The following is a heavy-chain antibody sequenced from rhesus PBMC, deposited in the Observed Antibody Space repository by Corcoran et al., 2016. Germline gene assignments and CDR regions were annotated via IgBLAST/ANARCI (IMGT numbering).Heavy chain of an antibody. D-gene: IGHD3-28*01. Sequence: QVQLQESGPGLVTPSETLSLTCAVSGGSFSGYYWGWIRQPPGKGLEWVGYISGSRGNTNYNPSRRRRVTSPTDATKNPVSLKLSSVTAADTAVYYCARLPMYYGSCYYRYDDYWGQGVLVTVSS. V-gene: IGHV4-165*01. CDR3: ARLPMYYGSCYYRYDDY. CDR1: GGSFSGYY. CDR2: ISGSRGNT. J-gene: IGHJ4*01.